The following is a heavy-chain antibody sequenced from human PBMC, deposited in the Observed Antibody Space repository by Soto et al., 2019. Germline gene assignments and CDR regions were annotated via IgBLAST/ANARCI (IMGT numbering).Heavy chain of an antibody. J-gene: IGHJ4*02. CDR2: VSYSGNDK. D-gene: IGHD6-13*01. CDR1: GFTFRSYG. V-gene: IGHV3-30*18. CDR3: AKDGDEAAAGYYFDY. Sequence: QVQLVESGGGVVQPGRSLRLSCVASGFTFRSYGMHWVRQAPGKGLEWVAVVSYSGNDKKFVDSVKGRFTISRDNSKDTLYLQMNSLRAEDTAIYYCAKDGDEAAAGYYFDYWGQGTLVTVSS.